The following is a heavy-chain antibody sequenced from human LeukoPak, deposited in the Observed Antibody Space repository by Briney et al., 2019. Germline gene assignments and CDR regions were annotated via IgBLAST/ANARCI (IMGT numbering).Heavy chain of an antibody. D-gene: IGHD3-10*01. V-gene: IGHV4-34*01. CDR2: INHSGST. Sequence: SETLSLTCAVYGGSFSGYYWSWIRQPPGKGLEWIGEINHSGSTNYNPSLKSRVTISVDTSKNQFSLKLSSVTAADTAVYYCARGHYYGSGSYYYYYYYMDVWGKGTTVTISS. CDR3: ARGHYYGSGSYYYYYYYMDV. CDR1: GGSFSGYY. J-gene: IGHJ6*03.